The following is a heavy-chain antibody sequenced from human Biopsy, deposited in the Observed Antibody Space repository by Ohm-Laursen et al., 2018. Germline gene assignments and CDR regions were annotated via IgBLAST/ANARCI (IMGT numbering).Heavy chain of an antibody. CDR3: ARAGVGSDGTDSYYYGMDV. CDR1: GNTFATYH. D-gene: IGHD5-24*01. CDR2: ISPSGATT. V-gene: IGHV1-46*01. Sequence: SSVKVSCKASGNTFATYHIHWVRQAPGQGLEWMGVISPSGATTSFSQKFQGRITMTRDTSTGTVYMDLNSLGSEDAAVYYCARAGVGSDGTDSYYYGMDVWGPGTTVTVSS. J-gene: IGHJ6*02.